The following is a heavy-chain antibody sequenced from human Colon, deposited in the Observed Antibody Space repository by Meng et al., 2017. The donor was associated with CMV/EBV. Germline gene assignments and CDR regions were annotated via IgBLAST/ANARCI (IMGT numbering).Heavy chain of an antibody. CDR2: ISHSGSTI. V-gene: IGHV3-11*04. Sequence: GGSLRLSCAASGFTFSDYYMSWIRQAPRKGLECVSYISHSGSTIFYADSVKGRFTVSRDNAKNSLYLQMHSLRAEDMAVYYCVRGGDWVTLFDSWGQGTLVTVSS. CDR3: VRGGDWVTLFDS. D-gene: IGHD3/OR15-3a*01. J-gene: IGHJ4*02. CDR1: GFTFSDYY.